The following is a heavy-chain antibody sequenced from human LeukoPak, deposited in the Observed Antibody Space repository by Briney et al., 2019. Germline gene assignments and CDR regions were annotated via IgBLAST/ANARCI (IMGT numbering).Heavy chain of an antibody. CDR1: GFTFSSYS. CDR2: IRSSSSTI. V-gene: IGHV3-48*01. Sequence: GGSLRLSCAASGFTFSSYSMNWVRQAPGKGLEWVSYIRSSSSTIYYADSVKGRFTISRDNSKNTLYLQMNSLRAEDTAVYYCAKVLGYYDFWSGYYTAGDQYFQHWGQGTLVTVSS. D-gene: IGHD3-3*01. J-gene: IGHJ1*01. CDR3: AKVLGYYDFWSGYYTAGDQYFQH.